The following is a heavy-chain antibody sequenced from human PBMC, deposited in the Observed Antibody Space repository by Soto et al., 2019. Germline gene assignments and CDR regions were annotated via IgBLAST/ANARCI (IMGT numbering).Heavy chain of an antibody. D-gene: IGHD3-16*01. J-gene: IGHJ6*03. Sequence: QVQLQQLGAGLLKPSETLSLTCLVSGGSLSDYFWSWVRQPPGRALEWIGEINHLGSLNYNPSLKSRVTMSVDTSKNQFSLTLNSVTAADTAPYYWARGVISHWAYFYYMDVWDKGTTGTVSS. CDR2: INHLGSL. CDR1: GGSLSDYF. CDR3: ARGVISHWAYFYYMDV. V-gene: IGHV4-34*01.